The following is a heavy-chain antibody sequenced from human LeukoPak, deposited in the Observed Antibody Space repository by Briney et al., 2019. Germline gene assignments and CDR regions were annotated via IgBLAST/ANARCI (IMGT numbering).Heavy chain of an antibody. CDR3: ARGGGSTSPLFDP. D-gene: IGHD2-2*01. CDR2: INPSGGST. V-gene: IGHV1-46*01. J-gene: IGHJ5*02. Sequence: GASVKVSCKASGYTFTSYYMHWVRQTPGQGLEWMGIINPSGGSTSYAQKFQGRVTMTRDMSTSTVYMELSSLGSEDTAVYYCARGGGSTSPLFDPWGQGTLVTVSS. CDR1: GYTFTSYY.